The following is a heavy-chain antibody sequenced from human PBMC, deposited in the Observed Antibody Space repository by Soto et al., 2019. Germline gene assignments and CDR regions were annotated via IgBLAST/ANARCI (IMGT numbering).Heavy chain of an antibody. CDR1: GFTFSSYS. CDR3: ARDPDADAFDI. CDR2: ISSSSSYI. V-gene: IGHV3-21*01. J-gene: IGHJ3*02. Sequence: EVQLVESGGGLVKPGGSLRLSCAASGFTFSSYSMNWVRQAPGKGLEWVSSISSSSSYIYYADSVKGRFTISRDNAKNSLYLQMNSLRAEDTVVYYCARDPDADAFDIWGQGTMVTVSS.